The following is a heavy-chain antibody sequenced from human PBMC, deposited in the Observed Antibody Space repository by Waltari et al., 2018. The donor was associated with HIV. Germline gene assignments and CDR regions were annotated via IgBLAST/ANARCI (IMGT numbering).Heavy chain of an antibody. V-gene: IGHV3-49*03. D-gene: IGHD1-1*01. CDR1: GFTFGDYA. CDR3: TRDRYVTTIYYYGMDV. J-gene: IGHJ6*02. Sequence: EVQLVESGGGLVQPGRSLRLSCTASGFTFGDYAMSWFRQAPGQGLEWVGFIRSKAYGGTTEYAASVKGRFTISRDDSKSIAYLQMNSLKTEDTAVYYCTRDRYVTTIYYYGMDVWGQGTTVTVSS. CDR2: IRSKAYGGTT.